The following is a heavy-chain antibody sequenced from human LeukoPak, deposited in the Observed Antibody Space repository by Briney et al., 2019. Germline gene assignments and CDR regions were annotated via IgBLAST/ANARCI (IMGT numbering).Heavy chain of an antibody. CDR1: GFTFSSYT. V-gene: IGHV3-21*01. Sequence: GGSLRLSCAASGFTFSSYTMNWVRQPPGKGLEWISSINTLSNDIHYRDSVKGRFTVSRDNARNSLFLQMNSLRADDTAIYYCARDLWFGDLGLGYWGQGVLVAVSS. J-gene: IGHJ4*02. CDR2: INTLSNDI. CDR3: ARDLWFGDLGLGY. D-gene: IGHD3-10*01.